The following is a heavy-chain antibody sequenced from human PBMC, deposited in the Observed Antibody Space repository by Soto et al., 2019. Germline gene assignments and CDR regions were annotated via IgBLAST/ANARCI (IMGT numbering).Heavy chain of an antibody. CDR2: IYYSGST. CDR1: GGSISSSSYY. CDR3: ARSSGSYSLLNY. Sequence: PSETLSLTCTVSGGSISSSSYYWGWIRQPPGKGLEWIGYIYYSGSTYYNPSLKSRVTMSVDTSKNQFSLKLNSVTAADTAVYYCARSSGSYSLLNYWGQGTLVTVSS. J-gene: IGHJ4*02. D-gene: IGHD1-26*01. V-gene: IGHV4-39*07.